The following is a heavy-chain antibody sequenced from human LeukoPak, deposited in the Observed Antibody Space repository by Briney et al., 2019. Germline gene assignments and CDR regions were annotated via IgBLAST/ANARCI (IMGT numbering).Heavy chain of an antibody. CDR3: ARDHDYGPDY. J-gene: IGHJ4*02. CDR1: GYSFTAHY. D-gene: IGHD4/OR15-4a*01. Sequence: ASLKLSCKTSGYSFTAHYLHWLRQAPGQGLEWMGWIKPDSGATTFAQNFQGRVTMTSDTSINTAYMELSSLTSDDTAMYYCARDHDYGPDYWGQGTLVTVSA. CDR2: IKPDSGAT. V-gene: IGHV1-2*02.